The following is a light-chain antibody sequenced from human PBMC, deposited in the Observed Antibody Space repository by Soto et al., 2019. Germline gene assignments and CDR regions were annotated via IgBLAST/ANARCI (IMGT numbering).Light chain of an antibody. CDR1: QSVSSR. CDR3: QQYNNWPWT. V-gene: IGKV3-15*01. CDR2: DAS. Sequence: VRTKKKDTLSMSPGERATLSCRASQSVSSRLAWYQRKPGQAPRLLIYDASTRATGIPARFSGSGSGADFTLTISSLQSEDFAIYYCQQYNNWPWTFG. J-gene: IGKJ1*01.